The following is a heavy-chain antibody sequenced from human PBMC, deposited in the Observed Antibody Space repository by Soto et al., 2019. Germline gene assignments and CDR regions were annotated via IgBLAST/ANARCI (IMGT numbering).Heavy chain of an antibody. Sequence: QVQLVESGGGVVQPGRSLRLSCAASGFTFSSYGMHWVRQAPGKGLEWVAVISYDGSNKYYADSVKGRFTISRDNSKNTLYLQMNRLSAEDTAVYYCVMDIVASRKFDYWGQGTLVTVSS. CDR3: VMDIVASRKFDY. V-gene: IGHV3-30*03. D-gene: IGHD5-12*01. J-gene: IGHJ4*02. CDR2: ISYDGSNK. CDR1: GFTFSSYG.